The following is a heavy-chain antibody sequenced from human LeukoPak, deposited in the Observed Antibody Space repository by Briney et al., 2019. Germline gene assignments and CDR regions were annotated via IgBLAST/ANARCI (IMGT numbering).Heavy chain of an antibody. CDR1: GFTFSSYE. Sequence: GGSLRLSCAASGFTFSSYEMNWVRQAPGKGLEWVSYISSSGSAIYYADSVKGRFTISRDNAKNSLYLQMNSLRAEDTAVYYCARKASYGSGSYFDYWGQGTLVTVSS. V-gene: IGHV3-48*03. J-gene: IGHJ4*02. CDR3: ARKASYGSGSYFDY. CDR2: ISSSGSAI. D-gene: IGHD3-10*01.